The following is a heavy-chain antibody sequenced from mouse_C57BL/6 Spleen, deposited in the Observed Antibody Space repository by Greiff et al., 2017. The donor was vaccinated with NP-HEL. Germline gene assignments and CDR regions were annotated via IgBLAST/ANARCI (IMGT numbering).Heavy chain of an antibody. Sequence: QVQLQQSGPGLVQPSQSLSITCTVSGFSLTSYGVHWVRQSPGKGLEWLGVIWRGGSTDYNAAFMSRLSITKDNSKSQVFFKMNSLQAVDTAIYYCAKREGDYLYAMDYWGQGTSVTVSS. CDR3: AKREGDYLYAMDY. CDR1: GFSLTSYG. V-gene: IGHV2-5*01. D-gene: IGHD2-4*01. CDR2: IWRGGST. J-gene: IGHJ4*01.